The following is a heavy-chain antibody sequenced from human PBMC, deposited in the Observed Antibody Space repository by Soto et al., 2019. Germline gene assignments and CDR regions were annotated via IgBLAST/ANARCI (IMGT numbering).Heavy chain of an antibody. CDR2: INPSGGST. CDR3: ARDEEAALYYYYGMDV. V-gene: IGHV1-46*01. Sequence: ASVKVSCKASGYTFTSYYMHWVRQAPGQGLEWMGIINPSGGSTSYAQKFQGRVTMTRDTSASTVYMELSSLRSEDTAVYYCARDEEAALYYYYGMDVWGQGTTVTVSS. D-gene: IGHD6-6*01. CDR1: GYTFTSYY. J-gene: IGHJ6*02.